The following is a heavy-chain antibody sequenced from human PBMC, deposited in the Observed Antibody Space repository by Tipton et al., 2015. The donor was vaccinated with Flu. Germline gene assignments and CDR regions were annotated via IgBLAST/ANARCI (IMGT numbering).Heavy chain of an antibody. CDR1: GLTSSSFD. J-gene: IGHJ4*02. D-gene: IGHD2-2*01. Sequence: SLRLSCVVSGLTSSSFDFIWVRQAPGKGLEWVSYISGSGSNLHYADSVMGRFTISRDNAKNSLFLQMHSLRVEDTAVYYCARDRGGSRSTSYYDYWGQGTLVSVSS. CDR2: ISGSGSNL. V-gene: IGHV3-48*03. CDR3: ARDRGGSRSTSYYDY.